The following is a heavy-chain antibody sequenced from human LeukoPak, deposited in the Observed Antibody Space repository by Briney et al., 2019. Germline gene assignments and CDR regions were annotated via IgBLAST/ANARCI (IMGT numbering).Heavy chain of an antibody. CDR2: IYYSGST. J-gene: IGHJ5*02. CDR1: GGSISSYY. D-gene: IGHD3-10*02. V-gene: IGHV4-59*08. CDR3: ARHVRALDH. Sequence: SETLSLTCTVSGGSISSYYWSWVRQPPGKGLEWIGYIYYSGSTNYNPSLKSRVTISVDTSKNQFSLKLSSVTAADTAVYYCARHVRALDHRGQGTLVTVSS.